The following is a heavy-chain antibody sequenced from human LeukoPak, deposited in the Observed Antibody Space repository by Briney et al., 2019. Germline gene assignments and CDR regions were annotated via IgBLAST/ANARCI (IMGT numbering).Heavy chain of an antibody. V-gene: IGHV4-59*01. CDR3: ARGDTVVTPRLDY. Sequence: SETLSLTCTVSGGSISSYYWSWIRQPPGKGLEWIGYIYYGGSTNYNPSLKSRVTISVDTSKNQFSLKLSSVTAADTAVYYCARGDTVVTPRLDYWGQGTLVTVSS. CDR1: GGSISSYY. D-gene: IGHD4-23*01. CDR2: IYYGGST. J-gene: IGHJ4*02.